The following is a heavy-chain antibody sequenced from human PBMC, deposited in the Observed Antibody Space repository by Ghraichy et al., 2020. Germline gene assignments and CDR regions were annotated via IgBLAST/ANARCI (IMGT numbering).Heavy chain of an antibody. CDR2: IHHSGST. V-gene: IGHV4-39*01. CDR3: ARVIGTVEVAGTGIYYFDY. CDR1: GGSVSSSNYY. Sequence: SETLSLTCTVSGGSVSSSNYYWGWIRQPPGKGLEWIANIHHSGSTYYNPSLKSRVTISIDTSKNQFSLNVTSVTAADTAVYYCARVIGTVEVAGTGIYYFDYWGQGTLGTVSS. J-gene: IGHJ4*02. D-gene: IGHD6-19*01.